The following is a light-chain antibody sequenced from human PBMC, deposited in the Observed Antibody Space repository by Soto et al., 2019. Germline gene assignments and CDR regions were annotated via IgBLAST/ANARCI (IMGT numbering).Light chain of an antibody. CDR2: SAS. V-gene: IGKV1-27*01. CDR1: QGIGKS. Sequence: DIQMTQSPSSLSASVGDRVTITCRASQGIGKSLAWFQQRPGKPPKLLIHSASTLYSGVPSRFSGSGSGTDFTLTISSLQTEDFAVYFCQKYNFAPFTFGPGTRVDI. J-gene: IGKJ3*01. CDR3: QKYNFAPFT.